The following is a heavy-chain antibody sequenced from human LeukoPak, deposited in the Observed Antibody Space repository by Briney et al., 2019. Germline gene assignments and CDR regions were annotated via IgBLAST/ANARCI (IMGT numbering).Heavy chain of an antibody. J-gene: IGHJ4*02. Sequence: ASVKVSCKASGYTFTSYAMHWVRQAPGQRLEWMGWINAGNGNTKYSQKFQGRVTITRDTSASTAYMELSSLRSEDTAVYYCARDRITMVRGVMKALDYWGQGTLVTVSS. CDR2: INAGNGNT. CDR1: GYTFTSYA. D-gene: IGHD3-10*01. V-gene: IGHV1-3*01. CDR3: ARDRITMVRGVMKALDY.